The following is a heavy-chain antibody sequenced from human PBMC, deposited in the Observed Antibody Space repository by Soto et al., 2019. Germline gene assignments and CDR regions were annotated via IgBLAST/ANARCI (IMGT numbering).Heavy chain of an antibody. CDR1: GGTFSSYA. CDR2: IIPNFGTA. Sequence: ASVKVSCKVSGGTFSSYALSWVRQAPGQGFEGMGGIIPNFGTANYAQKFQGRVTITADKSTSTAYMELSSLRSEDTAVYYCARDPSVPRPFYYGMDVWGQGTTVTVSS. CDR3: ARDPSVPRPFYYGMDV. J-gene: IGHJ6*02. V-gene: IGHV1-69*06.